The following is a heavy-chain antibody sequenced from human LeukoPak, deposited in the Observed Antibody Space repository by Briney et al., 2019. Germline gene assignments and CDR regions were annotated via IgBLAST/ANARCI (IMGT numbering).Heavy chain of an antibody. V-gene: IGHV4-30-2*01. CDR3: ARGAPGGNDYGDY. Sequence: PSQTLSLTCAVSGGSISSGGYSWSWIRQPPGKGLEWIGYIYHSGSTYYNPSLKSRVTISVDTSKNQLSLKLSSVTAADTAVYYCARGAPGGNDYGDYWGQGTLVTVSS. J-gene: IGHJ4*02. CDR1: GGSISSGGYS. CDR2: IYHSGST.